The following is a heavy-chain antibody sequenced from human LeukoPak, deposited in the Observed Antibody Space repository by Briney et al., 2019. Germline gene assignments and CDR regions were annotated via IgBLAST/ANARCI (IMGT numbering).Heavy chain of an antibody. V-gene: IGHV3-9*01. CDR3: AKDSRPADDYYYGMDV. J-gene: IGHJ6*02. CDR2: ISWNSGRI. Sequence: GGSLRLSCAASGFTFDDYAMHWVRQAPGKGLEWVSGISWNSGRIGYADSVKGRFTISRDNAKNPLYPQMNSLRADDTALYYCAKDSRPADDYYYGMDVWGQGTTVTVSS. CDR1: GFTFDDYA. D-gene: IGHD2-2*01.